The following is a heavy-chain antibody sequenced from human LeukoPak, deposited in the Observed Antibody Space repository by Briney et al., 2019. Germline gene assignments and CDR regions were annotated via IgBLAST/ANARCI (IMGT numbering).Heavy chain of an antibody. CDR2: ISSSSSYI. CDR1: GFTFSSYF. V-gene: IGHV3-21*01. J-gene: IGHJ4*02. CDR3: ATYSPRGDQGY. Sequence: GGSLRLSCAASGFTFSSYFMNWVRQAPGKGLEWVSSISSSSSYIYYADSVKGRFTISRDNAKNSLYLQMNSLRAEDTAVYYCATYSPRGDQGYWGQGTLVTVSS. D-gene: IGHD4-17*01.